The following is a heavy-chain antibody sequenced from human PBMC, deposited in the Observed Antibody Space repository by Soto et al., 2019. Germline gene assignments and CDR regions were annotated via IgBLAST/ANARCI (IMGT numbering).Heavy chain of an antibody. CDR3: AKAEGGTWGTEYFQY. J-gene: IGHJ1*01. CDR2: ITGSGGDT. Sequence: EVQLLESGGALVQPGGSLRLSCAASGFTFSSYAMTWVRQAPGKGLEWVSLITGSGGDTYYGVSVKGRFTISRDNSKNTLFLQMNSLRVEDTAVYFGAKAEGGTWGTEYFQYWGPGTLVTVSS. V-gene: IGHV3-23*01. D-gene: IGHD7-27*01. CDR1: GFTFSSYA.